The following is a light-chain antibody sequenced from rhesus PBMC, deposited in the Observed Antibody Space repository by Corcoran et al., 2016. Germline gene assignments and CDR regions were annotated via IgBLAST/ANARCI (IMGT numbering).Light chain of an antibody. Sequence: DIQMTQSPSALSASVGDRVTISCRASQNIYSDLAWYQQKPGKAPKLLIYADTNLQTGIPSRFSGSGSGTYFILTISSLQPEDSAAYYCQHYHDNPLTFGGGTKVEIK. CDR3: QHYHDNPLT. CDR1: QNIYSD. CDR2: ADT. V-gene: IGKV1S8*01. J-gene: IGKJ4*01.